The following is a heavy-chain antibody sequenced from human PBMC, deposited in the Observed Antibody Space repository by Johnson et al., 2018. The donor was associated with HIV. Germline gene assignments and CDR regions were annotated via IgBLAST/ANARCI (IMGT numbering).Heavy chain of an antibody. V-gene: IGHV3-23*04. D-gene: IGHD1-26*01. Sequence: VQLVESGGGVVRPGGSLRLSCAASGFTFDDYGMSWVRQVPGKGLEWVSVICGRGGSTYYADSVKGRFTISRDNSKNTLYLQMNSLRAEDTAVYYCAKDRVGATEANAFDIWGQGTMVTVSS. J-gene: IGHJ3*02. CDR3: AKDRVGATEANAFDI. CDR1: GFTFDDYG. CDR2: ICGRGGST.